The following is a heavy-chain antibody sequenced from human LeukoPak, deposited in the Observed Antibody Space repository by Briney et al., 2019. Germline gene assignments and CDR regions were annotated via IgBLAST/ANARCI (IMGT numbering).Heavy chain of an antibody. J-gene: IGHJ4*02. Sequence: ASVKVSCKASGYTFTGYYMHWVRQAPGQGLEWMGWINPNSGGTNYAQKFQGRVTMTRDTSISTAYMELSRLRSDDTAVYYCARGGSDFWSGYYHFLNYWGQGTLVTVSS. CDR3: ARGGSDFWSGYYHFLNY. V-gene: IGHV1-2*02. CDR1: GYTFTGYY. D-gene: IGHD3-3*01. CDR2: INPNSGGT.